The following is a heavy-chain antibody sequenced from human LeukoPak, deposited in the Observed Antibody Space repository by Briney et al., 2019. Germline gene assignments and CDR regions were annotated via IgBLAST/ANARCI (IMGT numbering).Heavy chain of an antibody. CDR2: IYYSGGT. CDR3: ARAPDGDYVDY. D-gene: IGHD4-17*01. J-gene: IGHJ4*02. V-gene: IGHV4-59*01. CDR1: GGSISSYY. Sequence: SETLSLTCTVSGGSISSYYWSWIRQPPGKGMEWIGYIYYSGGTNYNPSLKSRVTISVDTSKNQFSLKLSSVTAADTAVYYCARAPDGDYVDYWGQGTLVTVSS.